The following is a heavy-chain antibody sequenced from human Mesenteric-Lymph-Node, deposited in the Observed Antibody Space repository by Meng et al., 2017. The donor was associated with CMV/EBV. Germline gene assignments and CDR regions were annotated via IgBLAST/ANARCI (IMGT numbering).Heavy chain of an antibody. CDR2: ISSSSSYI. J-gene: IGHJ4*02. D-gene: IGHD6-13*01. V-gene: IGHV3-21*01. CDR1: GFSFSGYS. CDR3: ARGDSSSTWLVFDY. Sequence: GESLKISCVASGFSFSGYSMIWVRQAPGKGLEWVSSISSSSSYIYYADSVKGRFTISRDNAENSVFLQMNSLRAEDTAVYYCARGDSSSTWLVFDYWGQGTLVTVSS.